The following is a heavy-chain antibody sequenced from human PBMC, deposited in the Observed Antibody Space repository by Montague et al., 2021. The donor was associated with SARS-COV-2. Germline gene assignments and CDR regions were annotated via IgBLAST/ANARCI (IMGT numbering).Heavy chain of an antibody. CDR2: IYYSGST. V-gene: IGHV4-39*01. J-gene: IGHJ4*02. CDR3: ARVFPRWLQFDPYFDY. Sequence: SETLSLTCTVSGGSISSSSYCWGWIRQPPGKGLEWIGSIYYSGSTYYNPSLKSRVTISVDTSKNQFSLKLSSVTAADTAVYYCARVFPRWLQFDPYFDYWGQGTLVTVSS. D-gene: IGHD5-24*01. CDR1: GGSISSSSYC.